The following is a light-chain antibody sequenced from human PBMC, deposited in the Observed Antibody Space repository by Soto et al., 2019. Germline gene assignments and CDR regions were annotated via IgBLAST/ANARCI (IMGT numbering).Light chain of an antibody. CDR2: STS. J-gene: IGKJ3*01. CDR1: QTIGGS. V-gene: IGKV1-39*01. Sequence: DVQMTQSPSSLSSSIGDRVTITCRASQTIGGSLNWYQHRPGRAPKLLIHSTSTLQSGVPSRFSGSGSGTDFALTISNLQPEDVATYYCQQSRSTPLTFGPGTKVDIK. CDR3: QQSRSTPLT.